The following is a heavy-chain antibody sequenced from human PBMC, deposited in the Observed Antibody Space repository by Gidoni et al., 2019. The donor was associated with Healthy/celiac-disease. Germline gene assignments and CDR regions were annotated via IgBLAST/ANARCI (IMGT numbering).Heavy chain of an antibody. CDR1: GFSLSTSGMR. V-gene: IGHV2-70*04. J-gene: IGHJ5*02. CDR3: ARSEDYYDSSGYSVGDWFDP. D-gene: IGHD3-22*01. Sequence: QVTLKESGPALVKPTQTLTLTCTFSGFSLSTSGMRVSWIRQPPGKALEWLARIDWDDDKFYSTPLKTRLTISKDTSKNQVVLTMTNMDPVDTATYYCARSEDYYDSSGYSVGDWFDPWGQGTLVTVSS. CDR2: IDWDDDK.